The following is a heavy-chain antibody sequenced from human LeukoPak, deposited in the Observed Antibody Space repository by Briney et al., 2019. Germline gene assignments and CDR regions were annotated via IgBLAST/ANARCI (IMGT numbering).Heavy chain of an antibody. CDR1: GYTFTGYY. CDR3: ATDGGSKYSGSFHYFDY. V-gene: IGHV1-2*06. J-gene: IGHJ4*02. D-gene: IGHD1-26*01. CDR2: INPSSGGT. Sequence: ASVKVSCKASGYTFTGYYMHWVRQAPGQRLEWMGRINPSSGGTNYAQKFQGRVTMTRDTSISTAYMELSRLRSEDTAVYYCATDGGSKYSGSFHYFDYWGQGTLVTVSS.